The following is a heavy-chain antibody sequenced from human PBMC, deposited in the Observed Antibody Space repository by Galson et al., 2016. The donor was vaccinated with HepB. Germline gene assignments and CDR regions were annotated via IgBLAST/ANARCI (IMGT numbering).Heavy chain of an antibody. V-gene: IGHV3-53*01. Sequence: SLRLSCAASGFTDRTDYMSWIRQSSAKGLEWVSIIYASGKTFYTDSVKGRFIMSRDANTVSLQMSSLRVEDTAVYYCSRGWTRLYWGRGTLVTVSS. CDR2: IYASGKT. CDR1: GFTDRTDY. CDR3: SRGWTRLY. D-gene: IGHD2-15*01. J-gene: IGHJ4*02.